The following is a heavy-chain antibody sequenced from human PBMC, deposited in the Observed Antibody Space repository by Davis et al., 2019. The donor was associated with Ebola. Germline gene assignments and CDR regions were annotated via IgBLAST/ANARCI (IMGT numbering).Heavy chain of an antibody. Sequence: ASVKVSCKASGYTFTSYDINWVRQATGQGLEWMGWINTNTGNPTYAQGFTGRFVFSLDTSVSTAYLQISSLKAEDTAVYYCARCEENPDTTMVSCFDYWGQGTLVTVSS. CDR2: INTNTGNP. J-gene: IGHJ4*02. D-gene: IGHD5-18*01. CDR3: ARCEENPDTTMVSCFDY. CDR1: GYTFTSYD. V-gene: IGHV7-4-1*02.